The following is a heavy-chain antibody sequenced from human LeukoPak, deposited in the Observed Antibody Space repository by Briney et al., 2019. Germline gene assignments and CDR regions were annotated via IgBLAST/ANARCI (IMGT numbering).Heavy chain of an antibody. J-gene: IGHJ6*03. V-gene: IGHV3-21*04. CDR2: ISSSSSYI. CDR1: GFTFSRHS. Sequence: PGGSLRLSCAASGFTFSRHSINWVRQAPGKGLGWGSSISSSSSYIYYAASVKGRFNISRANAKTSLYLQMTSLRAEDTALYYCARAVGSGSYYYYYYMDVWGKGTTVTVSS. D-gene: IGHD3-10*01. CDR3: ARAVGSGSYYYYYYMDV.